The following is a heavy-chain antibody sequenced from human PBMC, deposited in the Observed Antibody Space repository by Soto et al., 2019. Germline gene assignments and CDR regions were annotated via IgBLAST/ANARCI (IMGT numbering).Heavy chain of an antibody. CDR3: ARGGGAPYYYYGMDV. J-gene: IGHJ6*02. Sequence: GASVKVSCKASGYTFTRSGISWVRQAPGQGPEWMGWISSYNGDTNYAQTFQGRVTMTTDTSTSTAYMELRSLRSDDTAVYYCARGGGAPYYYYGMDVWGQGTPVTVSS. V-gene: IGHV1-18*01. CDR1: GYTFTRSG. D-gene: IGHD3-10*01. CDR2: ISSYNGDT.